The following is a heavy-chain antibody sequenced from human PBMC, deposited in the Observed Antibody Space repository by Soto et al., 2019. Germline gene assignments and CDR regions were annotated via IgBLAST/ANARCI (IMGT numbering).Heavy chain of an antibody. CDR3: AHSATTVTPYYFDS. D-gene: IGHD4-17*01. V-gene: IGHV2-5*02. CDR2: IYWDDDR. J-gene: IGHJ4*02. Sequence: QITLKESGPTLVKPTQTLTLTCTFSGFSLSTSVVSVGWIRQPPGKALEWLALIYWDDDRRYSPSLKSRLTITKDTSKNQVVLTMTNVDPVDTATYYCAHSATTVTPYYFDSWGQGTLVTVSS. CDR1: GFSLSTSVVS.